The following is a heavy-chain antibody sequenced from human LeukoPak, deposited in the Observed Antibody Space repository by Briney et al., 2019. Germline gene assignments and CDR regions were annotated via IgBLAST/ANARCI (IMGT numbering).Heavy chain of an antibody. Sequence: GGSLRLSCAASGFTFSSYGMHWVRQAPGKGLEWVAVIWYDGSNKYYADSVKGRFTISRDNSKNTLYLQMNSLRAEDTAVYYCASYSSSWYSWGQGTLVTVSS. D-gene: IGHD6-13*01. CDR2: IWYDGSNK. CDR3: ASYSSSWYS. V-gene: IGHV3-33*01. J-gene: IGHJ4*02. CDR1: GFTFSSYG.